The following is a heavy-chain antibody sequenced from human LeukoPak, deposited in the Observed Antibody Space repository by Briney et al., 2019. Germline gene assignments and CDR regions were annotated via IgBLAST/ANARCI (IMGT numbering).Heavy chain of an antibody. CDR1: GGSISSSSYY. D-gene: IGHD6-19*01. V-gene: IGHV4-39*01. Sequence: PSETLSLTCTVSGGSISSSSYYWGWIRQPPGKGLEWIGSIYYSGSTYYNPSLKSRVTISVDTSKNQFSLRLNSVTAADTAVYFCARPLLSGWFYDAFSLWGQGTVVTVSS. J-gene: IGHJ3*01. CDR3: ARPLLSGWFYDAFSL. CDR2: IYYSGST.